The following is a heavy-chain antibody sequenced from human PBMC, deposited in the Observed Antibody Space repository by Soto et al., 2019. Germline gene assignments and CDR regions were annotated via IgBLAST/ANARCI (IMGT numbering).Heavy chain of an antibody. V-gene: IGHV1-18*04. CDR3: ARWISGSSSDWFAP. Sequence: QVQLVQSGAEVKKPGASVKVSCKASGYTFTRFGISWVRQAPGQGLEWMGWISADNGKTKYAQKIQGRVTMTTDTSTTTAYMELRSLSSDDTAVYYCARWISGSSSDWFAPWGQGTLVTVSS. J-gene: IGHJ5*02. CDR1: GYTFTRFG. CDR2: ISADNGKT. D-gene: IGHD1-26*01.